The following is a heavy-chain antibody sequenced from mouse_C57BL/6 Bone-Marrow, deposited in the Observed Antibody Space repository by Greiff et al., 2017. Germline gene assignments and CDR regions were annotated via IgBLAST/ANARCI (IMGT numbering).Heavy chain of an antibody. Sequence: QVQLQQPGAELVKPGASVKLSCKASGYTFTSYWMHWVKQRPGQGLEWIGMIHPNSGSTNYNEKFKSKATLSVDKSSSTAYMQRSSLTSEESAVYDCARYLYPYYFDYWGQGTTLTVSS. CDR3: ARYLYPYYFDY. CDR1: GYTFTSYW. D-gene: IGHD2-12*01. J-gene: IGHJ2*01. V-gene: IGHV1-64*01. CDR2: IHPNSGST.